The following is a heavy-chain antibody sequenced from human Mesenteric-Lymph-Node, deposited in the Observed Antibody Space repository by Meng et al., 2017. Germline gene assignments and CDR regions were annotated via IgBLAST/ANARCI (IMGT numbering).Heavy chain of an antibody. V-gene: IGHV2-5*01. CDR3: ARWKNYDTGGPPGNWFDS. CDR1: GFSLSTSGVG. CDR2: IYWNDDQ. Sequence: SGPTLVKPTQTLTLTCTFSGFSLSTSGVGVGWIRQPPGKALEWLALIYWNDDQRYSPSLKSRLTITKDTPKNQVVLTMTNMDPVDTATYYCARWKNYDTGGPPGNWFDSWGQGTLVTVSS. J-gene: IGHJ5*01. D-gene: IGHD3-22*01.